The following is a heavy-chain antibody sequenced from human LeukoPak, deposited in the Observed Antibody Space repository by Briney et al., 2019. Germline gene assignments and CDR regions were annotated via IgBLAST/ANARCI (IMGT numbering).Heavy chain of an antibody. D-gene: IGHD5-12*01. Sequence: AAVKVSCKGSGYSFINYGFSWVRQGPGQGLEWMGWISAYNGNTNYLQKFQGRGTMTTDTSTNTVYMELRSLRSDDTAVYYCARVSTNSRVAGYDPQWYFDLWGRGTPVTGSP. J-gene: IGHJ2*01. V-gene: IGHV1-18*04. CDR1: GYSFINYG. CDR2: ISAYNGNT. CDR3: ARVSTNSRVAGYDPQWYFDL.